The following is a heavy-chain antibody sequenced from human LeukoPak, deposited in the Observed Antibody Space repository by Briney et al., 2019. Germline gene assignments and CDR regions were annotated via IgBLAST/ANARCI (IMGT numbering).Heavy chain of an antibody. J-gene: IGHJ4*02. CDR1: GGSISSYY. D-gene: IGHD5-12*01. V-gene: IGHV4-4*07. Sequence: PSETLSLTCTVSGGSISSYYWSWIRQPAGKGLEWIGRIYTSGSTNYNPSLKSRVTMSVDMSKNQFSLKLTSATAADTAVYYCAREVAASCASYSCYTDLDYWGQGTLVTVSS. CDR2: IYTSGST. CDR3: AREVAASCASYSCYTDLDY.